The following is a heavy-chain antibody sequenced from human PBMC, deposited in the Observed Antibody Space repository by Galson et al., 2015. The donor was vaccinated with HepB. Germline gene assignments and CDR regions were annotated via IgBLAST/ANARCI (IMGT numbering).Heavy chain of an antibody. CDR2: IIPISGAT. J-gene: IGHJ1*01. D-gene: IGHD2-21*02. Sequence: SVKVSCKASGGLFSAYAIGWVRQVPGQGLEWMGSIIPISGATNYAPKFHGRVTITADESTATAYLEVTTLTSDDTAFYYCGRADNVVVVAAMSHWGQGTLVTVSS. V-gene: IGHV1-69*13. CDR1: GGLFSAYA. CDR3: GRADNVVVVAAMSH.